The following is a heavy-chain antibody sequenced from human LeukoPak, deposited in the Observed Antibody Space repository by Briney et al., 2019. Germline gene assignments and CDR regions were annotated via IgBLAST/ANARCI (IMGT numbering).Heavy chain of an antibody. CDR3: AKASVYVYYGMDV. CDR1: GFTFSNFG. D-gene: IGHD3-16*02. J-gene: IGHJ6*02. CDR2: ISYDGSNK. Sequence: GGSLRLSCAASGFTFSNFGMHWVPQAPGQGLEWVAVISYDGSNKYYADSVKGRFTISRDNSKNTLYLQMNSLRAEDTAVYYCAKASVYVYYGMDVWGQGTTVTVSS. V-gene: IGHV3-30*18.